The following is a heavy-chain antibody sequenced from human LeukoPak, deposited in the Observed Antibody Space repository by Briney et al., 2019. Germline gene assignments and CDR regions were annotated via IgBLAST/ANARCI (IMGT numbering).Heavy chain of an antibody. J-gene: IGHJ4*02. CDR3: ATSLFGSAATATVDY. CDR1: GFTFSSYA. Sequence: GGSLRLSCAASGFTFSSYAMNWVRQAPGKGLDWVSTISVSGATYYADSVKGRFTISRDNSKNTLYLQMNSLRAEDTAVYYCATSLFGSAATATVDYWGQGTLVTVSS. D-gene: IGHD2-15*01. V-gene: IGHV3-23*01. CDR2: ISVSGAT.